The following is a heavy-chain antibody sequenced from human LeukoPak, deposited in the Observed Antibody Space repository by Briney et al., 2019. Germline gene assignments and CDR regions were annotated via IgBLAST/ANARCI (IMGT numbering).Heavy chain of an antibody. CDR3: ARVIFGVVITAFDY. CDR1: GYSFTRYW. V-gene: IGHV5-51*01. D-gene: IGHD3-3*01. Sequence: GESLKTSCKGSGYSFTRYWIGWVRQMPGKGLEWKGIIYPGDSDTRYSPSFQGQVTISADKSISTAYLQWSSLKASDTAMYYCARVIFGVVITAFDYWGQGSLVTVSS. CDR2: IYPGDSDT. J-gene: IGHJ4*02.